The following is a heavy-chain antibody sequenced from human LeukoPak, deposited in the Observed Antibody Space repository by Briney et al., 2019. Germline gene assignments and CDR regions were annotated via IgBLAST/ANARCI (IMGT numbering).Heavy chain of an antibody. CDR2: IYPGDSDT. CDR1: GYSFTSYW. Sequence: GESLKISCTGSGYSFTSYWIGWVREMRGKVLEWMGIIYPGDSDTRYSPSFQGQVTISADKSISTAYLQWSSLKASDTAMYYCARQVVGATTWFDPWGQGTLVTVSS. J-gene: IGHJ5*02. V-gene: IGHV5-51*01. CDR3: ARQVVGATTWFDP. D-gene: IGHD1-26*01.